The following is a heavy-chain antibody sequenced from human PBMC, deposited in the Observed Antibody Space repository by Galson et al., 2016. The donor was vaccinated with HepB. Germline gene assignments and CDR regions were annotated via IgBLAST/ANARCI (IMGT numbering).Heavy chain of an antibody. Sequence: SLRLSCAASGFTFSSYNMNWVRQAPVKGLEWVSSITGSSANYIFYPDSVKGRFTISRDNAKNSLYLQMNSLRAEDTGVYYCAKAIYCSSSNCQGYYFDYWGQGNMVTVSS. V-gene: IGHV3-21*01. CDR2: ITGSSANYI. CDR1: GFTFSSYN. J-gene: IGHJ4*02. D-gene: IGHD2-2*01. CDR3: AKAIYCSSSNCQGYYFDY.